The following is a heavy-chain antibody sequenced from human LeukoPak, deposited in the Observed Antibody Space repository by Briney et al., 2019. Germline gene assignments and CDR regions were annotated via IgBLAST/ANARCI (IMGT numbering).Heavy chain of an antibody. Sequence: GGSLRLSCAASGFTFSSYSMNWVRQAPGKGLEWVSSISSSSSYIYYADSVKGRFTISRDNAKNSLYLQMNSLRAEDTAVYYCAREEVASYYFDYWGQGTLVTVSS. V-gene: IGHV3-21*01. CDR1: GFTFSSYS. D-gene: IGHD2-15*01. J-gene: IGHJ4*02. CDR3: AREEVASYYFDY. CDR2: ISSSSSYI.